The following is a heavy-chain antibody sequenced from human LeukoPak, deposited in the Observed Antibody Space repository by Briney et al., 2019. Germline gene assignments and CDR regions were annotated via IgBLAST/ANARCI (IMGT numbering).Heavy chain of an antibody. CDR1: GGSFSGYY. J-gene: IGHJ5*02. CDR2: IYYSGST. Sequence: PSETLSLTCAVYGGSFSGYYWSWIRQPPGKGLEWIGYIYYSGSTNYNPSLKSRVTISVDTSKNQFSLKLSSVTAADTAVYYCARLSGPYYDFWSGPPANWFDPWGQGTLVTVSS. D-gene: IGHD3-3*01. CDR3: ARLSGPYYDFWSGPPANWFDP. V-gene: IGHV4-59*01.